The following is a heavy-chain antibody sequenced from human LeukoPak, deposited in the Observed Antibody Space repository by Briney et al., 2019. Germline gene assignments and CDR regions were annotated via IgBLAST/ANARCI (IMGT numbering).Heavy chain of an antibody. CDR3: ARGNYHGMDV. V-gene: IGHV3-21*06. Sequence: PGGSLRLSCVASEFTFSSYSMNWVRQAPGKGLEWVSSISDDGTYKYYRDSLKGRFTISRDNARNLLYLQVDSLRVEDTAVYYCARGNYHGMDVWGQGTTVTVSS. CDR2: ISDDGTYK. CDR1: EFTFSSYS. D-gene: IGHD3-10*01. J-gene: IGHJ6*02.